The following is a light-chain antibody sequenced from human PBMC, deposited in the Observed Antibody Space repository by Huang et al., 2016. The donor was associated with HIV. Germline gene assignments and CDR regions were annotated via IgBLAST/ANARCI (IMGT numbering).Light chain of an antibody. CDR3: MQSLQTPPT. CDR2: LGC. Sequence: DIVMTQSPLSLPVTPGEPASISCRSNQSLLHSNGDYYLDWYLQKPGQSPRLLIYLGCARASGVPDRFSGSGSGTDFTLKISGVEAEDVGVYYCMQSLQTPPTFGPGTKVDIK. CDR1: QSLLHSNGDYY. J-gene: IGKJ3*01. V-gene: IGKV2-28*01.